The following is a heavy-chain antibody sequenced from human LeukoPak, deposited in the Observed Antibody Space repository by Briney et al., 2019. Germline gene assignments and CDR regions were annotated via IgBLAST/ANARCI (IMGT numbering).Heavy chain of an antibody. D-gene: IGHD4/OR15-4a*01. CDR2: IWYDGSNK. CDR3: VRDRPAKYFGASVDAFDL. V-gene: IGHV3-33*01. Sequence: QPGGSLRLSCAASGFTFSNYGMHWVRQAPGKGLEWVAVIWYDGSNKYYGDSVKGRFTISRDNAKSTLYLQMNSLRAEDTAVYYCVRDRPAKYFGASVDAFDLWGQGTMVTVSS. CDR1: GFTFSNYG. J-gene: IGHJ3*01.